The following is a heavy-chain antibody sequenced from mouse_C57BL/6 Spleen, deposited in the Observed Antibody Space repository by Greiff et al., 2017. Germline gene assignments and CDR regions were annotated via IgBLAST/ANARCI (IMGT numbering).Heavy chain of an antibody. J-gene: IGHJ2*01. V-gene: IGHV1-53*01. D-gene: IGHD2-3*01. CDR3: ARGKEWLLLYYFDY. Sequence: QVQLQQPGTELVKPGASVKLSCKASGYTFTSYWMHWVKQRPGPGLEWIGNINPSNGGTNYNEKFKSKATLTVDKSSSTAYMQLSSLTSEDAAVYYCARGKEWLLLYYFDYWGQGTTLTVSS. CDR2: INPSNGGT. CDR1: GYTFTSYW.